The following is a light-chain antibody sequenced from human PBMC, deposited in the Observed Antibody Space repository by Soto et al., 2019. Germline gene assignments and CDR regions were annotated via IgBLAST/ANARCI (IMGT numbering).Light chain of an antibody. CDR2: WAS. CDR3: QQYYSTLHT. Sequence: DIVMTQSPDSLAVSLGERATINCKSSQSVLYSSNNKNYLAWYQQKPGQPPKLLIYWASTRESGVPDRFSGSGSGTDFTLTISSLQAEDMAVYYCQQYYSTLHTFGQGTKLEIK. J-gene: IGKJ2*01. V-gene: IGKV4-1*01. CDR1: QSVLYSSNNKNY.